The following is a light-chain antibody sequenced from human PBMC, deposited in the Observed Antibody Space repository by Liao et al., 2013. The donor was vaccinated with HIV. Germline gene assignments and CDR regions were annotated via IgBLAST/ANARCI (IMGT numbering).Light chain of an antibody. J-gene: IGLJ2*01. Sequence: HDLTQPPSVSVSPGQTASITCSGHTWGYKHISWYQQRPGQSPVLVMYEDTKRPSGIPERFSGSNSGNTATLTISETQPLDEADYFCQAWDSSADVVFGGGTKLTVL. CDR2: EDT. CDR3: QAWDSSADVV. CDR1: TWGYKH. V-gene: IGLV3-1*01.